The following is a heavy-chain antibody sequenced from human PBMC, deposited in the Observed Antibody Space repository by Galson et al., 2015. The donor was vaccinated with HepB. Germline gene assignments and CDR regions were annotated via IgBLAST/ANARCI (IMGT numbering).Heavy chain of an antibody. V-gene: IGHV1-18*01. CDR1: GYTFSTYS. CDR2: MSPDNRDT. Sequence: SVKVSCKASGYTFSTYSITWLRQAPGQGLEWMGWMSPDNRDTTYPRKFLGRVTMTADTFTNTAYMELRSLRSDDTAVYYCARGALVGVVGGTQNSWFDPWGQGTLVTVSS. D-gene: IGHD2-15*01. CDR3: ARGALVGVVGGTQNSWFDP. J-gene: IGHJ5*02.